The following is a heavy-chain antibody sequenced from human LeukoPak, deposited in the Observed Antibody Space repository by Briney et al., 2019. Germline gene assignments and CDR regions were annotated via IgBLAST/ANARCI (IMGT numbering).Heavy chain of an antibody. CDR1: GYTFTSYG. D-gene: IGHD2-15*01. Sequence: ASVKVSCKASGYTFTSYGISWVRQAPGQGLEWMGWISAYNGNTNYAQTLQGRVTMTTDTSTSTAYMELRSLRSDDTAVYYCARDPEDIVVVVAASPPLDYWGQGTLVTVSS. CDR2: ISAYNGNT. V-gene: IGHV1-18*04. J-gene: IGHJ4*02. CDR3: ARDPEDIVVVVAASPPLDY.